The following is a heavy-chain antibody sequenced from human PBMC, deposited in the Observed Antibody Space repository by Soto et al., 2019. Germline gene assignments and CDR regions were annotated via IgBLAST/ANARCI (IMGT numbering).Heavy chain of an antibody. CDR2: IDWDDDK. CDR1: GFSLSTSGMC. V-gene: IGHV2-70*01. CDR3: ARIVVPGDYYYGMDV. J-gene: IGHJ6*02. D-gene: IGHD2-2*01. Sequence: ESGPTLGNPTQTLTKTCTFSGFSLSTSGMCVSWIRQPPGKALEWLALIDWDDDKYYSTSLKTRLTISKDTSKNQVVLTMTNMDPVDTATYYCARIVVPGDYYYGMDVWGQGTTVTVSS.